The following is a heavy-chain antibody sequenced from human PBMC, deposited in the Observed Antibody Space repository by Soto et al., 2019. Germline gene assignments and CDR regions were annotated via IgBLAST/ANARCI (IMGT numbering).Heavy chain of an antibody. V-gene: IGHV3-30*18. CDR2: ISYDGTDE. CDR1: GFSFSSYG. Sequence: QVQLVESGGGVVQPGRSLRLSCAASGFSFSSYGMHWVRQAPGKGLEWVAMISYDGTDEYYADSVKGRFTISRDNSKNAVYLQMNSLRAEDTAVFYGAKQESDWNDHFAYWGQGTLVTVSS. D-gene: IGHD1-1*01. J-gene: IGHJ4*02. CDR3: AKQESDWNDHFAY.